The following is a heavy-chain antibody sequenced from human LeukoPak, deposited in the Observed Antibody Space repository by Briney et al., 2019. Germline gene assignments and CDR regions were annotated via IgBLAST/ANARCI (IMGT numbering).Heavy chain of an antibody. D-gene: IGHD3-3*02. Sequence: SETLSLTCTASGGSISTYYWNWIRQPPGKGLEWIGYIYYSGSTNYNPSLKSRVTISVDTSKNQFSLNLTSVTAADTAVYYCARGGIRQTFDYWGQGTLVTVSS. V-gene: IGHV4-59*01. J-gene: IGHJ4*02. CDR3: ARGGIRQTFDY. CDR1: GGSISTYY. CDR2: IYYSGST.